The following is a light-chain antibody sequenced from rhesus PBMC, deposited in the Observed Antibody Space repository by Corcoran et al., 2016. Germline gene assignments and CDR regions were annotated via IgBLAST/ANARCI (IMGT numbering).Light chain of an antibody. V-gene: IGKV1-22*01. CDR2: EAS. J-gene: IGKJ2*01. Sequence: DIQMTQSPSSLSASVGDTVTITCRASQDIARWLAWYQQKPGKAPNLLIYEASTLQSGVPSRFSGGGSWTDFTLTISGLQPEDFSTYYCLQYTSDPYSFGQETKVEIK. CDR1: QDIARW. CDR3: LQYTSDPYS.